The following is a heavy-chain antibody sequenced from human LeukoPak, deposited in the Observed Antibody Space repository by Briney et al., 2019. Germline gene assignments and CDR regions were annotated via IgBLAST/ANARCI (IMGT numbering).Heavy chain of an antibody. CDR1: RFTLSTYA. D-gene: IGHD4-17*01. CDR2: IGGGGAGT. J-gene: IGHJ6*02. CDR3: AKTHGDYVYYFFYAMDV. Sequence: GGSLRLSCAVSRFTLSTYAITWVRQAPGKGLEWVSTIGGGGAGTYYADSVKGRFTISRDSSKDTLYLQMNSLRAEDTAVYYCAKTHGDYVYYFFYAMDVWGQGTTVTVSS. V-gene: IGHV3-23*01.